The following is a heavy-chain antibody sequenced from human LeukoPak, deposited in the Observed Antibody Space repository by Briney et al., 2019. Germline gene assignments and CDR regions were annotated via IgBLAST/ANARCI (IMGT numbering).Heavy chain of an antibody. CDR3: ARAEYSSSWSYVYYFDN. J-gene: IGHJ4*02. Sequence: GGSLRLSCAASGFTFSDHSMNWVRQAPGKGLEWVSSISASSGHIHYADSAKGRFTNSRDNAKNSLYLQMNSLRAEDTAVYYCARAEYSSSWSYVYYFDNWGQGTLVTVSS. CDR2: ISASSGHI. CDR1: GFTFSDHS. V-gene: IGHV3-21*01. D-gene: IGHD6-13*01.